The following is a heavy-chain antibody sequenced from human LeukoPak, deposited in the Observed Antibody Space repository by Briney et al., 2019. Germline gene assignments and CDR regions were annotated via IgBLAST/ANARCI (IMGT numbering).Heavy chain of an antibody. D-gene: IGHD6-13*01. CDR1: GGSISSYY. CDR3: ARVRSSSWYFDY. Sequence: SETLSLTCTVSGGSISSYYWSRIRQPPGEGLEWIGYIYYSGSTNYNPSLKSRVTISVDTSKNQFSLKLSSVTAADTAVYYCARVRSSSWYFDYWGQGTLVTVSS. J-gene: IGHJ4*02. V-gene: IGHV4-59*01. CDR2: IYYSGST.